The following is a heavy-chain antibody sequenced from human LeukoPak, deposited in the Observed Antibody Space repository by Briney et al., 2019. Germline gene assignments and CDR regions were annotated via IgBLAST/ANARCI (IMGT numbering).Heavy chain of an antibody. V-gene: IGHV3-23*01. CDR1: GFAFRNYD. J-gene: IGHJ1*01. D-gene: IGHD3-10*01. CDR3: AKGVLGAGSLLEYFQH. CDR2: ITTDGSGA. Sequence: GGSLRLSCAASGFAFRNYDMIWVRQAPGRGLEWVSGITTDGSGAYYADSVKGRFTVSRDNSKDTVFLQMNSLRGEDAAIYYCAKGVLGAGSLLEYFQHWGQGTLVTVSS.